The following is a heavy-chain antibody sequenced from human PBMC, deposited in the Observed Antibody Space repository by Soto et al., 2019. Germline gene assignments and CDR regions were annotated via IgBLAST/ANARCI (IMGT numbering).Heavy chain of an antibody. CDR3: AREGSSGNYRYYAMDV. CDR2: IIPIFGTA. CDR1: GGTFSSYA. D-gene: IGHD3-10*01. J-gene: IGHJ6*02. V-gene: IGHV1-69*12. Sequence: QVQLVQSGAEVKKPGSSVKVSCKASGGTFSSYAISWVRQAPGQGLEWMGGIIPIFGTANYAQKFQGRVTITADESTSTAYMALSSLRSEDTSVYYCAREGSSGNYRYYAMDVWGQGTTVTVSS.